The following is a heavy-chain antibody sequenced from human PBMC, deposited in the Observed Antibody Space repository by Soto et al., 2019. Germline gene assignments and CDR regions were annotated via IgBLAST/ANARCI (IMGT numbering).Heavy chain of an antibody. Sequence: SVKVSCKASGGTFSSYAISWVRQAPGQGLEWMGGIIPIFGTANYAQKFQGRVTITADESTSTAYMELSSLRSEDTAVYYCARDLGYCSSTSCYWGYNWFDPWGQGTLVTSPQ. CDR1: GGTFSSYA. CDR3: ARDLGYCSSTSCYWGYNWFDP. V-gene: IGHV1-69*13. CDR2: IIPIFGTA. J-gene: IGHJ5*02. D-gene: IGHD2-2*01.